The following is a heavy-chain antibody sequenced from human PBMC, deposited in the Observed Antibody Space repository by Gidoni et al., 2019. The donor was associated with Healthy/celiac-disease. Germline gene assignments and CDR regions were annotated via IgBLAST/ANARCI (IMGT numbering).Heavy chain of an antibody. J-gene: IGHJ4*02. V-gene: IGHV3-23*01. D-gene: IGHD1-26*01. CDR1: GFTFSSYA. CDR3: AKKLSASGSYHFDY. Sequence: EVQLLESGGGLGQPGGSLRLSCAASGFTFSSYAMSWVRQAPGKGREWVSAISGSGGSTYYADSVKGRFTISRDNSKNTLYLQMNSLRAEDTAVYYCAKKLSASGSYHFDYWGQGTLVTVSS. CDR2: ISGSGGST.